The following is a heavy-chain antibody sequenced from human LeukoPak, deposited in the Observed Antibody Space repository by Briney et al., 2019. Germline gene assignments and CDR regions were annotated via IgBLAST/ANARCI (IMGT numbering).Heavy chain of an antibody. CDR1: GDSISSNNW. V-gene: IGHV4-4*02. D-gene: IGHD3-22*01. CDR2: IYHSGSP. J-gene: IGHJ4*02. Sequence: SETLSLTCAVSGDSISSNNWWGWVRQPPGKGLEWIGEIYHSGSPNYNPSLKSRVTISVDKSRNHFSLNLSSVTAADTAVYYCARHYDSSGYILVYYFNYWGQGTLVTVSS. CDR3: ARHYDSSGYILVYYFNY.